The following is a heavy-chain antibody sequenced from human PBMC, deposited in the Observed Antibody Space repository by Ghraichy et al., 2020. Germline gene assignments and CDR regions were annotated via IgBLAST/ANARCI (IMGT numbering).Heavy chain of an antibody. J-gene: IGHJ6*02. Sequence: ASVKVSCKASGYTFTSYDINWVRQATGQGLEWMGWMNPNSGNTVYAQNFQGRVTMTRNTSISTAYMELSSLRSDDTAVYYCARGSTMVRGVSPTGYYGMDVWCQGSTVPVSS. CDR3: ARGSTMVRGVSPTGYYGMDV. V-gene: IGHV1-8*01. CDR2: MNPNSGNT. CDR1: GYTFTSYD. D-gene: IGHD3-10*01.